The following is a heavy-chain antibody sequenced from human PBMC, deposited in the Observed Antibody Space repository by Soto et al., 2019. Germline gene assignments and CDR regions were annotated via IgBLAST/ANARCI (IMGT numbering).Heavy chain of an antibody. V-gene: IGHV3-48*02. CDR3: ARVVDRAFDI. CDR1: GFTFSSYS. Sequence: EVQLVESGGGLVQPGGSLRLSCAASGFTFSSYSMNWVRQAPGKGLEWVSYISSSSTIYYADSVKGRFTISRDNAKNSLYLQMNSLRDEDTAVYYCARVVDRAFDIWGQGTMVTVSS. CDR2: ISSSSTI. D-gene: IGHD3-22*01. J-gene: IGHJ3*02.